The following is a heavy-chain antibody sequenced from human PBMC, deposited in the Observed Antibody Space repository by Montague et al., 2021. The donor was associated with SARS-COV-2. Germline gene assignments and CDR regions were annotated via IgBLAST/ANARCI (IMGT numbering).Heavy chain of an antibody. J-gene: IGHJ6*02. CDR1: GFTFDEYA. V-gene: IGHV3-9*01. CDR3: ARPFYGGVGTNFVYYYAMDV. CDR2: ISWNSNKI. Sequence: SLRLSFAASGFTFDEYAMHWVRQAPGKGLEWVSGISWNSNKIGYAESVKGRFAASRDNAKNAVYLQMNSLRAEDTALYFCARPFYGGVGTNFVYYYAMDVWGQGTTVTVSS. D-gene: IGHD4-23*01.